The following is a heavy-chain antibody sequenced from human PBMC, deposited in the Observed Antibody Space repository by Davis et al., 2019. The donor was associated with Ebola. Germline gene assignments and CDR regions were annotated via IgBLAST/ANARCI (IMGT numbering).Heavy chain of an antibody. V-gene: IGHV1-18*04. CDR1: GSTFNSYG. J-gene: IGHJ4*02. CDR3: ARLISPLYYDTSGYRWYFDY. CDR2: ISAYNANT. D-gene: IGHD3-22*01. Sequence: AASVKVSCKASGSTFNSYGISWVRQAPGQGLEWMGWISAYNANTNYAQKLQGRVTMTTDTSTSTAYMELRSLRSDDTAVYYCARLISPLYYDTSGYRWYFDYWGQGTLVTVSS.